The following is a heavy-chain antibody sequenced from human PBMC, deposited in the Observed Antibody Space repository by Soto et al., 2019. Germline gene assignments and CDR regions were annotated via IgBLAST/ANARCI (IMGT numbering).Heavy chain of an antibody. Sequence: GSLRLSCAASGFTFSSYAMSWVRQAPGKGLEWVSAISGSGGSTYYADSVKGRFTISRDNSKNTLYLQMNSLRAEDTAVYYCAKVRDSSGYYYPYFDYWGQGTLVTVSS. CDR1: GFTFSSYA. V-gene: IGHV3-23*01. D-gene: IGHD3-22*01. CDR2: ISGSGGST. CDR3: AKVRDSSGYYYPYFDY. J-gene: IGHJ4*02.